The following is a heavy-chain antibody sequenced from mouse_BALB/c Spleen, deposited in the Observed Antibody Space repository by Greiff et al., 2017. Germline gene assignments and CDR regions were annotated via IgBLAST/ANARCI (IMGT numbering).Heavy chain of an antibody. CDR1: GFTFNTYA. D-gene: IGHD1-1*01. Sequence: EVKLMESGGGLVQPKGSLKLSCAASGFTFNTYAMNWVRQAPGKGLEWVARIRSKSNNYATYYADSVKDRFTISRDDSQSMLYLQMNNLKTEDTAMYYCVRRVIGYWYFDVWGAGTTVTVSS. CDR2: IRSKSNNYAT. CDR3: VRRVIGYWYFDV. V-gene: IGHV10-1*02. J-gene: IGHJ1*01.